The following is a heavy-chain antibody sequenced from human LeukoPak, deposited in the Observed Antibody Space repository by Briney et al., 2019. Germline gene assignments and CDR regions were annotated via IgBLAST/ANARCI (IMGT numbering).Heavy chain of an antibody. CDR3: AREIGSHGPRDVYYYYMDV. CDR1: GGSFSSNY. V-gene: IGHV4-59*01. J-gene: IGHJ6*03. Sequence: SDTLSRSGAVSGGSFSSNYWSWIRQPPRKGLEWIRYIYYSGSTNYNPSLKSRVTISVDTSKNQFSLELSSVTAADTAVYYCAREIGSHGPRDVYYYYMDVWGKGTTVTVSS. CDR2: IYYSGST. D-gene: IGHD2-21*01.